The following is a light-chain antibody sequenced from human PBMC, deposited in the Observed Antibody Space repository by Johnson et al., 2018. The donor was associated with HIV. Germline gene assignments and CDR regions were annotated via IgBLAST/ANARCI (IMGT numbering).Light chain of an antibody. CDR3: GTWDSSLSAYV. CDR2: DND. Sequence: QSVLTQPPSVSAAPGQKVTISCSGSSSNIGNNYVSWYQQLPGTAPKLLIYDNDKRPSGIPDRFSGSKSGTSATLGITGLQTGDAADYYCGTWDSSLSAYVVATGTKVTVL. V-gene: IGLV1-51*01. J-gene: IGLJ1*01. CDR1: SSNIGNNY.